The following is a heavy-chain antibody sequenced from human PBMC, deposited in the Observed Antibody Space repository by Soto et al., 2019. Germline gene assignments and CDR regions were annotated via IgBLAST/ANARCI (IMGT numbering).Heavy chain of an antibody. J-gene: IGHJ4*02. D-gene: IGHD1-26*01. V-gene: IGHV3-73*02. Sequence: EVQLVESGGGLVQPGGSLKLSCAASGFTFSGSAMHWVRQASGKGLEWVGRIRSKANSYATAYAASVKGRFTISRDDSKNTAHLQMNSLKTEDTAVYYCTRLSGSYGYWGQGTLVTVSS. CDR3: TRLSGSYGY. CDR1: GFTFSGSA. CDR2: IRSKANSYAT.